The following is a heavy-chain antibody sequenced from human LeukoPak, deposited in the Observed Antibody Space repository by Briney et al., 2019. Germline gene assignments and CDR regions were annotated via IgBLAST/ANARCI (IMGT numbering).Heavy chain of an antibody. CDR2: IGSSGSTV. CDR3: ARDTLLYADFPDAFDM. V-gene: IGHV3-48*02. Sequence: GGSLRLSCAASGLIFSKYWMTWVRQAPGKGLEWVSYIGSSGSTVYYADSVKGRFTISRDNAKKSLYLQMNSLRDEDTAVYYCARDTLLYADFPDAFDMWGQGTMVTVSS. D-gene: IGHD4-17*01. CDR1: GLIFSKYW. J-gene: IGHJ3*02.